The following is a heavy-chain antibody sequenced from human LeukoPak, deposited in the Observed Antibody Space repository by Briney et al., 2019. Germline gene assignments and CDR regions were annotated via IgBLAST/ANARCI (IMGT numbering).Heavy chain of an antibody. CDR2: ISGSGGST. CDR1: GFTFSSYA. CDR3: ARDPLYYYGSEEAGAFDI. J-gene: IGHJ3*02. Sequence: PGGSLRLSCAASGFTFSSYAMSWVRQAPGKGLEWVSAISGSGGSTYYADSVKGRFTISRDNSKNTLYLQMNSLRAEDTAVYYCARDPLYYYGSEEAGAFDIWGQGTMVTVSS. V-gene: IGHV3-23*01. D-gene: IGHD3-10*01.